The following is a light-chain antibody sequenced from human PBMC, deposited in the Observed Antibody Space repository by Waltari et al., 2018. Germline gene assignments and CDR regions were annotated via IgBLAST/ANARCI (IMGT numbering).Light chain of an antibody. CDR1: NFPSKS. J-gene: IGLJ2*01. CDR3: QVWDTSGNPSVA. V-gene: IGLV3-21*03. Sequence: SYILTQPPSVSVAPGKTARIPCGGNNFPSKSVEWYRQKPGQAPALVIYHDFDRPSGIPERFSGSSSGNTATLTISRVEVGDEADYFCQVWDTSGNPSVAFGGGTKLTVL. CDR2: HDF.